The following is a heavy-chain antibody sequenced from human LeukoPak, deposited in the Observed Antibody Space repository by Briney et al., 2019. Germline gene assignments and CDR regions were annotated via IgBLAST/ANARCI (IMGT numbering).Heavy chain of an antibody. CDR2: TYYRSKWYN. CDR1: GDSVSSNSAA. J-gene: IGHJ6*03. V-gene: IGHV6-1*01. D-gene: IGHD6-13*01. Sequence: SQTLSLTCAISGDSVSSNSAAWNWIRQSPSRGLEWLGRTYYRSKWYNDYAVSVKSRITINPDTSKNQFSLQLNSVTPEDTAVYYCARDIYSSSWYSNYYYYMDVWGKGTTVTVSS. CDR3: ARDIYSSSWYSNYYYYMDV.